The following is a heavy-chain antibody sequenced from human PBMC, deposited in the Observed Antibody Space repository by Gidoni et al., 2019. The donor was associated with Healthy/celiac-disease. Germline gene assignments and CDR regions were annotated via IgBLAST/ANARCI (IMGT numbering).Heavy chain of an antibody. J-gene: IGHJ6*02. Sequence: QLQLQESGPGLVKPSETLSLTCTVSGGSISSRSYYWGWLRQPPGKGLEWIGSIYYSGSTYYNPSLKSRVTISVDTSKNQFSLKLSSVTAADTAVYYCARGGRFKAYCSGGSCKYGMDVWGQGTTVTVSS. CDR3: ARGGRFKAYCSGGSCKYGMDV. CDR2: IYYSGST. CDR1: GGSISSRSYY. V-gene: IGHV4-39*07. D-gene: IGHD2-15*01.